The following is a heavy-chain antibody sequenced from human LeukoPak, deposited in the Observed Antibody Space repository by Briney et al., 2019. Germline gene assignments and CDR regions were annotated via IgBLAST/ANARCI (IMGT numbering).Heavy chain of an antibody. Sequence: SSETLSLTCTVSGGSVSSGGYYWSWIRQPPGKGLEFIGYIYYSGSTNYNPSLRSRVTISVDTSKNQFSLKLSSVTAADTAVYYCARLIRYDSSGYYGFDAFDIWGQGTMVTVSS. V-gene: IGHV4-61*08. J-gene: IGHJ3*02. CDR2: IYYSGST. D-gene: IGHD3-22*01. CDR1: GGSVSSGGYY. CDR3: ARLIRYDSSGYYGFDAFDI.